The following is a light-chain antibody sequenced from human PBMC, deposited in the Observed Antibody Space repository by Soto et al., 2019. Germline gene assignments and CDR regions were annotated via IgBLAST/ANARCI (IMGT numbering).Light chain of an antibody. CDR1: QSVSTR. J-gene: IGKJ1*01. CDR2: DAS. V-gene: IGKV1-5*02. Sequence: DIQMTQSPSSLCASVGDRVTIICRASQSVSTRLAWYQQKPGKAPKVLIYDASSWAGGVPSRFTGSGSGTEFTLTINRLQPDDFATYYCQQYSVYWTFGQGTKVDIK. CDR3: QQYSVYWT.